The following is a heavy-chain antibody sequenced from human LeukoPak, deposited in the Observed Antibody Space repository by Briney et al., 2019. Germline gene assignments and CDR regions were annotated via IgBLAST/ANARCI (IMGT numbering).Heavy chain of an antibody. J-gene: IGHJ5*02. D-gene: IGHD5-12*01. CDR1: GFIVSSNY. V-gene: IGHV3-53*01. Sequence: GGSLRLSCAASGFIVSSNYMSWVRQAPGKGLEWVSVISSGGNTYYADSVKGRFTVSRDNAKNSLYLQMNSLRAEDTAVYYCARDQGVDGVDLWGQGTLVTVSS. CDR3: ARDQGVDGVDL. CDR2: ISSGGNT.